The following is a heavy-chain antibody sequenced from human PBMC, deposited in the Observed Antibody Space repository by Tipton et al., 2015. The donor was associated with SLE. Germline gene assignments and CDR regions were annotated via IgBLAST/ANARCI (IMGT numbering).Heavy chain of an antibody. CDR1: DGSITDAY. V-gene: IGHV4-4*07. CDR3: ARMPSGSPLDWYFDL. CDR2: IYPSGST. D-gene: IGHD1-26*01. Sequence: TLSLTCTVSDGSITDAYWSWIRQPAGKGLEWIGRIYPSGSTNYNPSLKSRVTMSVDTSKNQFSLKLNSLTAADTAVYYCARMPSGSPLDWYFDLWGRGTLVPVSS. J-gene: IGHJ2*01.